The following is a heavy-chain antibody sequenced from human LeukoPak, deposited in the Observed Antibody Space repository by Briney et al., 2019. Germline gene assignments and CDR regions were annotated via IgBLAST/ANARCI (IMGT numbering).Heavy chain of an antibody. CDR2: INHSGST. Sequence: SETLSLTCAVYGGSFSGYYWSWIRQPPGKGLEWIGEINHSGSTNYNPSLKSRVTISVDTSKNQFSLKLSSGTAADTAVYYCASTQGRPLLGYWGQGTLVTVSS. J-gene: IGHJ4*02. CDR1: GGSFSGYY. CDR3: ASTQGRPLLGY. V-gene: IGHV4-34*01.